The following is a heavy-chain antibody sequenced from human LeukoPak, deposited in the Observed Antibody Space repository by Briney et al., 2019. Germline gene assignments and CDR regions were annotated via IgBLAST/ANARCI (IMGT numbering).Heavy chain of an antibody. D-gene: IGHD3-10*01. V-gene: IGHV3-23*01. CDR2: ISYSGGST. CDR3: ARDFLHGGV. Sequence: GGSLRLSCTASGFTFSSYAMSWVRQAPGEGLEWVSTISYSGGSTYYADSVKGRFTISRDNSKNTLYLQMNSLRAEDTAVYYCARDFLHGGVWGQGTVVTVSS. J-gene: IGHJ4*02. CDR1: GFTFSSYA.